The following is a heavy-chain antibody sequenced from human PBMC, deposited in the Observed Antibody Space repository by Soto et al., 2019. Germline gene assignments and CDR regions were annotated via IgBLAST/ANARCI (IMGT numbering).Heavy chain of an antibody. CDR1: GFTFSSYG. D-gene: IGHD6-19*01. V-gene: IGHV3-33*01. J-gene: IGHJ4*02. CDR3: ARDGGYSSGWYEGGLDY. CDR2: IWYDGSNK. Sequence: QVQLVESGGGVVQPGRSLRLSCAASGFTFSSYGMHGVRHAPGKGLEWVAVIWYDGSNKYYADSVKGRFTISRDNSKNTLYLQMNTLRAEDTAVYYCARDGGYSSGWYEGGLDYWGQGTLVTVSS.